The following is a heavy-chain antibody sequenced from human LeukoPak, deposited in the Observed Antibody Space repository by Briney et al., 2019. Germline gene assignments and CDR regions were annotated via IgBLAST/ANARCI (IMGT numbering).Heavy chain of an antibody. CDR3: AKLTLPGVGGRGWFDP. CDR1: GDSISNSGWS. V-gene: IGHV4-39*01. J-gene: IGHJ5*02. D-gene: IGHD3-3*01. Sequence: SETLSLTCIVSGDSISNSGWSWGWIRQPPGKGLEWIGTMPYDENVADKGTPSYNPSLRSRVTISADTSKNQLSLKVNSVTAADTASYSCAKLTLPGVGGRGWFDPWGQGTLAIVSS. CDR2: MPYDENVADKGTP.